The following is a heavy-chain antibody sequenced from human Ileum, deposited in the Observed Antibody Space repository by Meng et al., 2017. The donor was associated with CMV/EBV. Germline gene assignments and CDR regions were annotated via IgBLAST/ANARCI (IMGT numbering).Heavy chain of an antibody. D-gene: IGHD2-15*01. J-gene: IGHJ4*02. CDR1: GDYISRNTY. Sequence: VSGDYISRNTYWSWLRQPPGKGLEWIGEISHSGITKYTPSLKSRVAISVDETNNYFSLKLISVTAADTGVYFCARSPGYWSFDYWGQGTLVTVSS. CDR2: ISHSGIT. V-gene: IGHV4-4*01. CDR3: ARSPGYWSFDY.